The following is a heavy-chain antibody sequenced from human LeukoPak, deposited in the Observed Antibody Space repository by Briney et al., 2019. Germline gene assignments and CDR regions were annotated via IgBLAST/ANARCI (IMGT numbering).Heavy chain of an antibody. CDR1: GYSFTSYW. Sequence: PGESLKISCKGSGYSFTSYWIGWVRQMPGKGLEWMGIIYPGDSDTRYSPSFQGQVTISADKSISTAYLQWSSLKASDTAMYYCARLRKPLTNKYYFDYWGQGTLVTVSS. V-gene: IGHV5-51*01. D-gene: IGHD2-8*01. CDR2: IYPGDSDT. CDR3: ARLRKPLTNKYYFDY. J-gene: IGHJ4*02.